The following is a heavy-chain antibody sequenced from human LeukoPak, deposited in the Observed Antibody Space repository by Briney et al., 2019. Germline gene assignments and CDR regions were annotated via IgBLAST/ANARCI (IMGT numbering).Heavy chain of an antibody. CDR3: AREGTTVTTLYYYYSYMDV. CDR1: GGSFSGYY. Sequence: SGTLSLTCAVYGGSFSGYYWSWIRQPPGKGLEWIGEINHSGSTNYNPSPKSRVTISVDTSKKQFSLKLSSVTAADTAVYYCAREGTTVTTLYYYYSYMDVWGKGTTVTVSS. V-gene: IGHV4-34*01. D-gene: IGHD4-17*01. CDR2: INHSGST. J-gene: IGHJ6*03.